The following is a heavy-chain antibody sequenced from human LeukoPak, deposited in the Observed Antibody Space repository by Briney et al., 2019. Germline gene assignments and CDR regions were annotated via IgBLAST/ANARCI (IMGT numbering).Heavy chain of an antibody. CDR2: IYYRGRS. Sequence: SETLSLTCTVSGYSIRRDYYWGWIRQPPGKGLEWIGSIYYRGRSYYNPSLERRVTMSVDTSKIQFSLNLNSVTAADTAVYYCAVSTVGAPVPQPFDIWGQGTLVTVSS. V-gene: IGHV4-38-2*02. D-gene: IGHD4-23*01. CDR1: GYSIRRDYY. J-gene: IGHJ3*02. CDR3: AVSTVGAPVPQPFDI.